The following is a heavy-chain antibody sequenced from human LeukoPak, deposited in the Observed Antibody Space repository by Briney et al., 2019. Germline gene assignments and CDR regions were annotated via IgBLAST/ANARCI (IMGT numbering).Heavy chain of an antibody. D-gene: IGHD3-3*01. Sequence: PGGSLRLSCAVSGFTFSDYYLSWIRQTPGKGLEWISHISSSGNTINYADSVKGRFTISRDNAKNSLYLQMNSLRAEDTAVYYCAKTISQYYDFWSGYYSPFDYWGQGILVAVSS. V-gene: IGHV3-11*01. CDR3: AKTISQYYDFWSGYYSPFDY. CDR2: ISSSGNTI. CDR1: GFTFSDYY. J-gene: IGHJ4*02.